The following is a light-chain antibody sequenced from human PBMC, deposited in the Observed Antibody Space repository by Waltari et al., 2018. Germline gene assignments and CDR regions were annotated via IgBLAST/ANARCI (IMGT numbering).Light chain of an antibody. J-gene: IGKJ1*01. CDR1: ACITSG. CDR2: KAS. Sequence: DIQMTQSPSTLSASVGARVTITCRASACITSGLAWYPQKPGRAPKLLIYKASSLARGVPSRFSGSGSGTEFALTISSLQPDDFATYYRQKYNSYWMFGPGTQVEIK. V-gene: IGKV1-5*03. CDR3: QKYNSYWM.